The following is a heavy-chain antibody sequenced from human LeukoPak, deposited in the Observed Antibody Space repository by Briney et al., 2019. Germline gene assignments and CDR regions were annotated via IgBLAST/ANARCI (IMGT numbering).Heavy chain of an antibody. CDR2: ISSSSSYI. CDR1: GFTFSSYS. V-gene: IGHV3-21*01. J-gene: IGHJ4*02. D-gene: IGHD2-2*02. Sequence: GGSLRLSCAASGFTFSSYSMNWVRQAPGKGLEWVSSISSSSSYIYYADSVKGRFTISRDNAKNSLYLQMNSLRAEDTAVYYCARSTLGYCSSTSCYTPDYWGQGTLVTVSS. CDR3: ARSTLGYCSSTSCYTPDY.